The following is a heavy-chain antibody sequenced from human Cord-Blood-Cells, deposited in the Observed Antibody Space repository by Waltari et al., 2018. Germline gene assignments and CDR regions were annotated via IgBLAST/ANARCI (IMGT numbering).Heavy chain of an antibody. CDR1: GYTRTVLY. D-gene: IGHD6-6*01. J-gene: IGHJ3*02. CDR2: FDPGDGET. V-gene: IGHV1-24*01. CDR3: ATDSSSSTDAFDI. Sequence: QVQLVQSGAEVKKPGASVKVSCKVSGYTRTVLYMQWVRQAPGKGLEWMGGFDPGDGETIYEKKFQVIVTITDDTSTDTSYMELSSLRSEYTAVYYCATDSSSSTDAFDIWGKGTMVTVSS.